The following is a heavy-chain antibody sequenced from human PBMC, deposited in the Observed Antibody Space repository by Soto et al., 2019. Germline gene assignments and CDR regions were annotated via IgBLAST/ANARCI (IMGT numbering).Heavy chain of an antibody. CDR3: ARQGGPFYFDS. D-gene: IGHD3-16*01. CDR1: GGSISSRTYY. Sequence: SETLSLTCTASGGSISSRTYYWGWIRQPPGKGLKWIGMIYSSGITYYNPSLKSRVTISVDTSQNQFSLKLSSVTAAETAVYDCARQGGPFYFDSWGQGTLVTVSS. J-gene: IGHJ4*02. V-gene: IGHV4-39*01. CDR2: IYSSGIT.